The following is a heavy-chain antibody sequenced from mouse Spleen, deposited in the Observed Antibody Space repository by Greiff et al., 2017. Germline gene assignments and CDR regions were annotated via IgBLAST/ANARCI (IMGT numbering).Heavy chain of an antibody. Sequence: QLQQSGPGLVAPSQSLSITCPVSGFSFTSYGVDWVRQSPGQGLEWLGVIWGGGSTNYNSALKSRLSISKDNSKSQVFLKMNSLQTEDTAMYYGASDSDAYRGAMDYWGQGTSVTVSS. CDR1: GFSFTSYG. CDR3: ASDSDAYRGAMDY. CDR2: IWGGGST. V-gene: IGHV2-6*01. J-gene: IGHJ4*01. D-gene: IGHD2-10*01.